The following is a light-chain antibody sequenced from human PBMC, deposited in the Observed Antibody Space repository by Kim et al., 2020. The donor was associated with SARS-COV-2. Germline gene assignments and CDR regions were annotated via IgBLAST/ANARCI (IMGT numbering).Light chain of an antibody. CDR2: GAS. V-gene: IGKV3-15*01. CDR3: QQFNNWPPLT. CDR1: QSVSSN. J-gene: IGKJ4*01. Sequence: EIVMTQSPATLSVSPGERATLSCRASQSVSSNLAWYQQKTGQAHRLLIYGASTRATGIPARFSGSGSGTEFTLTISSLQSEDFAVYYCQQFNNWPPLTFGGGTKVDIK.